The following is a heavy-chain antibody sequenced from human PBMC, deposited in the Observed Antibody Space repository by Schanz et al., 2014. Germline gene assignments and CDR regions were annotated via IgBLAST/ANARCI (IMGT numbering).Heavy chain of an antibody. Sequence: QVELVESGGGVVQPGRSLRLSCVASGFSFSGFAVHWVRQAPGKGLEWVSIVSHDGFTKHYADSVRGRFTLSRDNSKKTVYLQMNSLRDEDTALYFCATDYSGGGCHIWGQGTMVTVSS. D-gene: IGHD6-19*01. CDR1: GFSFSGFA. CDR3: ATDYSGGGCHI. J-gene: IGHJ3*02. CDR2: VSHDGFTK. V-gene: IGHV3-30*04.